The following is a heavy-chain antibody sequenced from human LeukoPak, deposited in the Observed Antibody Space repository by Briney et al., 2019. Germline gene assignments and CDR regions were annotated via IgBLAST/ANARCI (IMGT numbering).Heavy chain of an antibody. CDR2: IKKDGSEK. D-gene: IGHD1-26*01. V-gene: IGHV3-7*03. Sequence: GGSLRLSCAASGFTFSSYWMSWVRQAPGKGLEWVANIKKDGSEKYYVDSVKGRFTISRDNAKNSLYLQMNRLRVDDTAVYYCARTAQWVGATTNDYWGQGTLVTVSS. CDR1: GFTFSSYW. CDR3: ARTAQWVGATTNDY. J-gene: IGHJ4*02.